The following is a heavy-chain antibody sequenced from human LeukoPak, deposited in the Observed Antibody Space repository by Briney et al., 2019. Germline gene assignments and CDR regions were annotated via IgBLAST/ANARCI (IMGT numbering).Heavy chain of an antibody. J-gene: IGHJ6*03. CDR2: IIPIFGTA. CDR1: GYTFTSHY. D-gene: IGHD6-19*01. Sequence: ASVKVSCKASGYTFTSHYMHWVQPAPGQGLEWMGRIIPIFGTANYAQKFQGRVTITTDESTSTAYMELSSLRSEDTAVYYCAREATPYSSGWYPYYYYYYYMGVWGKGTTVTVSS. CDR3: AREATPYSSGWYPYYYYYYYMGV. V-gene: IGHV1-69*05.